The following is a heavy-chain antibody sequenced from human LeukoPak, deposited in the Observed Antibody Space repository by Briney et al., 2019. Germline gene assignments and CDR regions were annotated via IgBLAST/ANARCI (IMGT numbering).Heavy chain of an antibody. CDR2: MNPNSGNT. J-gene: IGHJ6*03. Sequence: ASVKVSCKASGYTFTSYDINWVRQATGQGLEWMGWMNPNSGNTGYAQKFQGRVTITRNTSISTAYMELSSLRSEDTAVYYCARADIVVVPAATYYYYYYMDVWGKGTTVTVSS. CDR3: ARADIVVVPAATYYYYYYMDV. V-gene: IGHV1-8*03. CDR1: GYTFTSYD. D-gene: IGHD2-2*01.